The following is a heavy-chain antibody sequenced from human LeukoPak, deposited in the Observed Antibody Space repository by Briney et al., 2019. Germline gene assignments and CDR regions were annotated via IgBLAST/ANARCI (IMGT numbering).Heavy chain of an antibody. CDR1: GFTFSSYA. CDR2: ISYDGSNK. J-gene: IGHJ4*02. Sequence: GRSLRLSCAAPGFTFSSYAMHWVRQAPGKGLEWVAVISYDGSNKYYADSVKGRFTISRDNSKNTLYLQINSLRAEDPAVYYCARSDRDCSGGSCYSVFDYWGQGTLVTVSS. V-gene: IGHV3-30-3*01. D-gene: IGHD2-15*01. CDR3: ARSDRDCSGGSCYSVFDY.